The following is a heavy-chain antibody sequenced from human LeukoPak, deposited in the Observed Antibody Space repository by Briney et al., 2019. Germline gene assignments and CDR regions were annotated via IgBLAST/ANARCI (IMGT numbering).Heavy chain of an antibody. CDR2: INPNSGGT. V-gene: IGHV1-2*04. Sequence: GASVKVSCKASGYTFTGYYMHWVRQAPGQGLEWMGWINPNSGGTNYAQKFQSWVTMTRDTSISTAYMELSRLRSDDTAVYFCARALEYSSSWYPFDPWGQGTLVTVSS. CDR1: GYTFTGYY. J-gene: IGHJ5*02. CDR3: ARALEYSSSWYPFDP. D-gene: IGHD6-13*01.